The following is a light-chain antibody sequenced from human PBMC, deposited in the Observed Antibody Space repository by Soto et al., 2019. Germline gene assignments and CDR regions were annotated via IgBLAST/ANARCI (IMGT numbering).Light chain of an antibody. CDR3: QHCNSYSEA. CDR2: KAS. V-gene: IGKV1-5*03. CDR1: QTICSW. J-gene: IGKJ1*01. Sequence: DIQMTQSPSTISGSVGDRATITCRASQTICSWLAWYQQRPGKAPRILIYKASTLKSGVPSRFSGSGSGTEFTLTISSLQPDDFSTYYCQHCNSYSEAFGQGTKVDIK.